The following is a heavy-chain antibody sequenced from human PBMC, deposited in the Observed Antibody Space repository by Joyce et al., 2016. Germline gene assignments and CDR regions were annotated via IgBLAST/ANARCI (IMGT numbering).Heavy chain of an antibody. CDR2: IYPPDSDV. J-gene: IGHJ4*02. CDR1: GYNFSKYW. Sequence: EVQLLQSGAEVKKPGDSLKISCMGSGYNFSKYWIGWVRQVPGKGLEGMGIIYPPDSDVKYSPSFQGQFTISADRSISTAYLQWSSLKASDTAMYFCARFHYSSSAYFDYWGQGTLVTVSS. D-gene: IGHD4-11*01. V-gene: IGHV5-51*01. CDR3: ARFHYSSSAYFDY.